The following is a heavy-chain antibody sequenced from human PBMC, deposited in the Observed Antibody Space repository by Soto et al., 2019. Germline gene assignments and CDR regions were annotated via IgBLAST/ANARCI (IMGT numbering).Heavy chain of an antibody. J-gene: IGHJ4*02. D-gene: IGHD3-22*01. CDR1: GGSISSSNG. CDR3: ARAKTTMIVPQNY. CDR2: IYNSGTT. V-gene: IGHV4-4*02. Sequence: SETLSLTCAVSGGSISSSNGWRWVRKPPGKGLEWIGEIYNSGTTKYNPSLKSRVTISVDTSKNQFSLNLSSVTAADTAVYFCARAKTTMIVPQNYWGQGTLVTVSS.